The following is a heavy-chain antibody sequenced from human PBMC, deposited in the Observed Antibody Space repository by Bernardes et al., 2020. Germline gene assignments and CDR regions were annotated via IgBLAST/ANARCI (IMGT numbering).Heavy chain of an antibody. CDR2: ISYSGST. J-gene: IGHJ4*02. CDR1: GGSVSSADSH. D-gene: IGHD2-2*01. Sequence: SETLSLTFTVSGGSVSSADSHWSWIRQHPGKGLEWIGYISYSGSTSYNPSLRSRVTIFLDTSKNQFSLILNSVTAADMAVYYCVRARTGTSCYDFWGQGTLVTVSS. CDR3: VRARTGTSCYDF. V-gene: IGHV4-31*03.